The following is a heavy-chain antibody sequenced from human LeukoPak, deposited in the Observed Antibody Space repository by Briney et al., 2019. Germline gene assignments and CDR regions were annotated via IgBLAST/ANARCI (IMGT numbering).Heavy chain of an antibody. CDR1: GFTFSDYT. J-gene: IGHJ4*02. CDR2: ISISSNTI. D-gene: IGHD3-22*01. V-gene: IGHV3-48*01. Sequence: GGSLRLSCAASGFTFSDYTMNWVRQAPGKGLEWVSYISISSNTIYYADSVKGRFTISRDNSKNTLYLQMNSLRAEDTAVYYCARVGHDSSSYYFDYWGQGTLVTVSS. CDR3: ARVGHDSSSYYFDY.